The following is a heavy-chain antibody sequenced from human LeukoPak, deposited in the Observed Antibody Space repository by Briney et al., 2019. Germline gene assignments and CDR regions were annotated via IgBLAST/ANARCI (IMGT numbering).Heavy chain of an antibody. D-gene: IGHD5-24*01. Sequence: SETLSLTCTVSGGSISSSSYYWGWIRQPPGKGLEWIGSIYYSGSTYYNPSLKSRVTISVDTSKNQFSLKLSSVTAADTAVYYCASCRDGYNSDFDYWGQGTLVTVSS. CDR3: ASCRDGYNSDFDY. V-gene: IGHV4-39*01. CDR1: GGSISSSSYY. J-gene: IGHJ4*02. CDR2: IYYSGST.